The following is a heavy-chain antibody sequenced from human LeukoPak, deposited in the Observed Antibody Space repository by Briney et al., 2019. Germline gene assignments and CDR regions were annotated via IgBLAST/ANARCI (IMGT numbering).Heavy chain of an antibody. CDR2: IGGSGATT. J-gene: IGHJ4*02. V-gene: IGHV3-23*01. Sequence: PGGSLRLSCAASGFSFSAYGMNWVRQAPGKGLEWVSAIGGSGATTYYADSVRGRFTISRDNSKNTLYLQMNSLRAEDTAVYYCAKHVLAVAGTDYFDYWGQGTLVTVSS. D-gene: IGHD6-19*01. CDR1: GFSFSAYG. CDR3: AKHVLAVAGTDYFDY.